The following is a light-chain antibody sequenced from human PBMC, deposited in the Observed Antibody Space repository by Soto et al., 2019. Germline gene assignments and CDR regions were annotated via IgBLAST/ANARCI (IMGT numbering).Light chain of an antibody. Sequence: EIVLTQSPDTLSLSPGERATLSCRASQSDSSNYLAWYQQKTGETPRLLIYIASTRAPGIPDRFRGSGSGTHFTLTISRLEPEDFAVYYCQQYDSSPWTFGQGTKVEIK. J-gene: IGKJ1*01. CDR1: QSDSSNY. CDR2: IAS. V-gene: IGKV3-20*01. CDR3: QQYDSSPWT.